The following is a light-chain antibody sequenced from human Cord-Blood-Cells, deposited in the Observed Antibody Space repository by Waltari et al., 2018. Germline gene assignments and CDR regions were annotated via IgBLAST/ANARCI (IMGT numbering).Light chain of an antibody. V-gene: IGLV2-14*01. J-gene: IGLJ3*02. CDR2: DVS. CDR1: SSDVGGYNY. CDR3: SSYTSSSTWV. Sequence: QSALTQPASVSGSPGQSITISCTGTSSDVGGYNYVSWYQQHPGKAPKPMMYDVSKRPSGVSNLFSGSKSGNAASLTISGLQAEDEADYYCSSYTSSSTWVFGGGTKLTVL.